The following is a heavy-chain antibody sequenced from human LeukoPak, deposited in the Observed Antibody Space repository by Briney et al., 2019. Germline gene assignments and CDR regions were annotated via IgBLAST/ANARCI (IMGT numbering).Heavy chain of an antibody. J-gene: IGHJ4*02. CDR3: ARATLRLPMVRGVIDY. CDR2: IWYDGSNK. CDR1: GFTFSSYG. V-gene: IGHV3-33*01. Sequence: PGGSLRLSCAASGFTFSSYGMHWVRQAPGKGLEWVAVIWYDGSNKYYADSVKGRFTISRDNSKNTLYLQMNSLRAEDTAVYYCARATLRLPMVRGVIDYWGQGTLVTVSS. D-gene: IGHD3-10*01.